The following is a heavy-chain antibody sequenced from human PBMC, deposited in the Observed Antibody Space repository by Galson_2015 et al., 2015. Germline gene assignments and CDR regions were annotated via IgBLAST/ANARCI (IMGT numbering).Heavy chain of an antibody. CDR2: ISAGSIST. J-gene: IGHJ4*02. V-gene: IGHV3-23*01. Sequence: SLRLSCAASGLTFSSYAMSWVRQVPGKGLEWVSTISAGSISTYYADSVKGRFAISRDNSKNTLYLQMNSLRAEDSAVYYCAKRGDWVCSSDSCDFDNWGQGTLVTVSS. CDR1: GLTFSSYA. D-gene: IGHD2-2*01. CDR3: AKRGDWVCSSDSCDFDN.